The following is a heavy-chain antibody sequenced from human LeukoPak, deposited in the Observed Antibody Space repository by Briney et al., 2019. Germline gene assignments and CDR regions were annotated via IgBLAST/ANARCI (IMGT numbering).Heavy chain of an antibody. Sequence: PSETLSLTCTVSGGSISSSSYYWGWIRQPPGKGLEWIGSIYYSGSTYYKPSLKSRVTISVDTSKNQFSLKLSSVTAADTAVYYCASYVAVVAATGYWGQGTLVTVSS. V-gene: IGHV4-39*01. CDR2: IYYSGST. CDR3: ASYVAVVAATGY. J-gene: IGHJ4*02. D-gene: IGHD2-15*01. CDR1: GGSISSSSYY.